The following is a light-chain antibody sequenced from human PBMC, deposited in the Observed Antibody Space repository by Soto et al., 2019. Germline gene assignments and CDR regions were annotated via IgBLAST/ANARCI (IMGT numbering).Light chain of an antibody. CDR1: SSDVGGYNF. V-gene: IGLV2-14*01. Sequence: QSALTQPASVSGSPGQSITISCTGTSSDVGGYNFVSWYQQQPGKAPKLMIYDVSNRPSGVSNRFSSSKSGNTASLTISGLQAEDEADYYCSSYTSGSTLVFGGGTKLTVL. J-gene: IGLJ3*02. CDR3: SSYTSGSTLV. CDR2: DVS.